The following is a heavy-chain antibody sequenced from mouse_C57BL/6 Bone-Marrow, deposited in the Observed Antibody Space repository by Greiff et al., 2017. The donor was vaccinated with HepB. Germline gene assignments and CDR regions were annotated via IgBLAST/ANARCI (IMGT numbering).Heavy chain of an antibody. J-gene: IGHJ4*01. CDR1: GFNIKDDY. V-gene: IGHV14-4*01. CDR2: IDPENGDT. Sequence: VQLQQSGAELVRPGASVKLSCTASGFNIKDDYMHWVKQRPEQGLEWIGWIDPENGDTEYASKFKGKATITADTSSNTAYLQLSSLTSEDTAFYYCTTDDDFYYAMDYWGQGTSVTVSS. D-gene: IGHD2-12*01. CDR3: TTDDDFYYAMDY.